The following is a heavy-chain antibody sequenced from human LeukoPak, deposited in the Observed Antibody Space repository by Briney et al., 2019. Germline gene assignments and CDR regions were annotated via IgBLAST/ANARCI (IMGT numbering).Heavy chain of an antibody. J-gene: IGHJ6*03. CDR2: MNPNSGNT. D-gene: IGHD6-13*01. CDR1: GYTFTGYY. Sequence: ASVKVSCKASGYTFTGYYMHWVRQAPGQGLEWMGWMNPNSGNTGYAQKFQGRVTITRNTSISTAYMELSSLRSEDTAVYYCARVGQQLVLVGYYYYMDVWGKGTTVTVSS. CDR3: ARVGQQLVLVGYYYYMDV. V-gene: IGHV1-8*03.